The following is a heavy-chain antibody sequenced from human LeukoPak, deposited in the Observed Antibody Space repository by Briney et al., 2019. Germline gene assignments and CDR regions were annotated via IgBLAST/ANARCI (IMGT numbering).Heavy chain of an antibody. V-gene: IGHV3-43*01. CDR1: GFTLNGYT. Sequence: GGSLRLSCEASGFTLNGYTMHWVRQARKGLEWVSIIRGDGDGTYYAESVEGRFTISRDNSKNSLYLQMDSLRNEDTALYYCAKDFSRSWWYGMDVWGQGITVTVSS. CDR2: IRGDGDGT. D-gene: IGHD6-13*01. J-gene: IGHJ6*02. CDR3: AKDFSRSWWYGMDV.